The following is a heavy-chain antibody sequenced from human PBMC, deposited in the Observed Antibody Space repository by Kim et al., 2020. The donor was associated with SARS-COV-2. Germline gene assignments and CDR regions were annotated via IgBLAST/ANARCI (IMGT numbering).Heavy chain of an antibody. CDR3: ATGAGTNYFDY. D-gene: IGHD6-13*01. V-gene: IGHV7-4-1*02. CDR2: INTNTGNP. J-gene: IGHJ4*02. CDR1: GYTFTSYA. Sequence: ASVKVSCKASGYTFTSYAMNWVRQAPGQGLEGVGWINTNTGNPTYAQGFTGRFVFSLDTSVSTAYLKISSLKAEENAGYDCATGAGTNYFDYWGQGTLVTVSS.